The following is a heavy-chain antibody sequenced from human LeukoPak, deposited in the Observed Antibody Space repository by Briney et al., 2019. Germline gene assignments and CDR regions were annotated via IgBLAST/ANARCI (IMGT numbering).Heavy chain of an antibody. CDR2: IIPIFGTA. CDR3: ARDSIAAAGNAEYFQH. D-gene: IGHD6-13*01. CDR1: GGTVSSYA. J-gene: IGHJ1*01. V-gene: IGHV1-69*13. Sequence: SVKVSCKASGGTVSSYAISWVRQAPGQGLEWMGGIIPIFGTANYAQKFQGRVTITADESTSTAYMELSSLRSEDTAVYYCARDSIAAAGNAEYFQHWGQGTLVTVSS.